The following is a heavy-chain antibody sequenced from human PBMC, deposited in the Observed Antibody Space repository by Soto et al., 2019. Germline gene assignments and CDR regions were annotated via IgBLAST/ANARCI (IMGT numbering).Heavy chain of an antibody. D-gene: IGHD1-26*01. CDR3: ARHHVRGRTIAGASEF. CDR2: FNHSGDT. J-gene: IGHJ4*02. V-gene: IGHV4-34*01. Sequence: QVQLQQRGAGLLKPSETLSLTCAVYGGSLSGYYWSWIRQPPGKALEWIGEFNHSGDTNYNPSLESRVRISADTSKNEVFLNLSSVTAADTAMYYCARHHVRGRTIAGASEFWGQGTLVTVSS. CDR1: GGSLSGYY.